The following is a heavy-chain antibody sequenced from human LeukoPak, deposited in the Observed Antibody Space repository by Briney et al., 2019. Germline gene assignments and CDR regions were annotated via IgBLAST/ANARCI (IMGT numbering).Heavy chain of an antibody. D-gene: IGHD2-15*01. J-gene: IGHJ4*02. CDR2: ISSSSSTI. Sequence: TGGSLRLSCAASGFTFSSYGMSWVRQAPGKGLEWVSYISSSSSTIYYADSVKGRFTISRDNAKNSLYLQMNSLRAEDTAVYYCASRKQWDMIDYWGQGTLVTVSS. CDR3: ASRKQWDMIDY. CDR1: GFTFSSYG. V-gene: IGHV3-48*01.